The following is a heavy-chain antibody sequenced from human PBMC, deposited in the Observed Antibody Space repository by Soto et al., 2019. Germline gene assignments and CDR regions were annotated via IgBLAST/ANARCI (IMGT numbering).Heavy chain of an antibody. D-gene: IGHD6-19*01. CDR2: ISAFNGET. CDR3: VRDQQWLLPVPLNFDY. J-gene: IGHJ4*02. CDR1: GFTFSDYG. Sequence: ASVKVSCKASGFTFSDYGFSWVRQAPGRGLEWMGWISAFNGETNYTQKSEGRVAMTTDAATTTAYMELRSLTVDDTAVYYCVRDQQWLLPVPLNFDYWGQGTVVTVSS. V-gene: IGHV1-18*01.